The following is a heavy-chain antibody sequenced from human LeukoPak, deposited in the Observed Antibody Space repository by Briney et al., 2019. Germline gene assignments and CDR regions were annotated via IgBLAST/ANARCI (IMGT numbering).Heavy chain of an antibody. Sequence: PGESLKISCKGSGYSFTSYWISWVRQMPGKGLEWMGRIDPSDSYTNYSPSLQGHVTISADKPISTAYLQWSSLKASDTAMYYCARQPQNWFDPWGQGTLVTVSS. J-gene: IGHJ5*02. CDR2: IDPSDSYT. V-gene: IGHV5-10-1*01. CDR3: ARQPQNWFDP. CDR1: GYSFTSYW.